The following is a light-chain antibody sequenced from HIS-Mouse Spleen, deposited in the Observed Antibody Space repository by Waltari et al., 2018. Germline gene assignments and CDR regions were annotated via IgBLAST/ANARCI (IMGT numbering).Light chain of an antibody. CDR1: SSDVGGYNY. V-gene: IGLV2-14*01. J-gene: IGLJ1*01. CDR3: SSYTSSSTF. Sequence: QSALTQPASVSGSPGQSITISCTGTSSDVGGYNYVSWYQQHPVKAPKLMIYEVSNRPSGVSNRFSGSKSGNTASLTISGLQAEYEADYYCSSYTSSSTFFGTGTKVTVL. CDR2: EVS.